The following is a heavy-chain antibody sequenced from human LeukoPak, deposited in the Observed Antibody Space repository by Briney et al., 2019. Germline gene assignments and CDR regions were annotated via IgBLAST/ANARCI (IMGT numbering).Heavy chain of an antibody. CDR3: VKERPERGFWYSYGSATFDY. D-gene: IGHD5-18*01. V-gene: IGHV3-64D*06. CDR1: GFTFSSYA. Sequence: GGSLRLSCSASGFTFSSYAMHWVRQAPGKGLEYVSAISSNGGSTYYADSVKGRFTISRDNSKNTLYLQMSSLRAEDTAVYYCVKERPERGFWYSYGSATFDYWGQGTLVTVSS. CDR2: ISSNGGST. J-gene: IGHJ4*02.